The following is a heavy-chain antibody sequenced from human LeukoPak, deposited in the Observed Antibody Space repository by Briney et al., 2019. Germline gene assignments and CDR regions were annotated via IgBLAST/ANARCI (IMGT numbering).Heavy chain of an antibody. J-gene: IGHJ4*02. V-gene: IGHV1-2*02. CDR2: INPNSGGT. CDR3: ARGGDYGDYYFDY. Sequence: ASVKVSCRASGYTFTGYYMHWVRQAPGQGLEWMGWINPNSGGTKYAQKFQGRVTMTRDTSISTAYMELSSLRSDDTAVYYCARGGDYGDYYFDYWGQGTLVTVSS. CDR1: GYTFTGYY. D-gene: IGHD4-17*01.